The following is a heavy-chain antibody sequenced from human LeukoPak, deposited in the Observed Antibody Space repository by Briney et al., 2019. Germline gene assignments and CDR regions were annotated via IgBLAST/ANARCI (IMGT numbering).Heavy chain of an antibody. D-gene: IGHD3-22*01. CDR2: INPNSGGT. CDR3: TRNYYYDSSGTEGNYFDY. CDR1: GYTCTGYY. Sequence: GTSVKVSCKASGYTCTGYYMNWVRQAPGQGLEWMGWINPNSGGTNYAQKFQGRVTVTRDTSISTAYMELSRLRSDDTAVYYCTRNYYYDSSGTEGNYFDYWGQGTLVTVSS. J-gene: IGHJ4*02. V-gene: IGHV1-2*02.